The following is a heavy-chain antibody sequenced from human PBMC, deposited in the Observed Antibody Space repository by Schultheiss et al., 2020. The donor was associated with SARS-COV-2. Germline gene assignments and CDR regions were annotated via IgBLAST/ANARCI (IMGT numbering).Heavy chain of an antibody. CDR2: IYYSGST. CDR1: GGSVSSGGYN. CDR3: ARHAVEGGYDFCWFDP. Sequence: SETLSLTCTVSGGSVSSGGYNWSWIRQPPGKGLEWIGSIYYSGSTYYTPSLKSRVTISVDTSKNTFSLKLSSVTAADTAVYYCARHAVEGGYDFCWFDPWGQGTLVTVSS. J-gene: IGHJ5*02. D-gene: IGHD3-3*01. V-gene: IGHV4-61*08.